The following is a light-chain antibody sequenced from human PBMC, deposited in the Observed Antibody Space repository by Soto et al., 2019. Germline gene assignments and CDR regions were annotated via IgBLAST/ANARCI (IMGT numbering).Light chain of an antibody. CDR1: QRLLHSNGHNY. J-gene: IGKJ2*01. CDR2: LGS. CDR3: MQALQSPRT. V-gene: IGKV2-28*01. Sequence: DVVMTQSPLSLSVTPGEPASISCRSSQRLLHSNGHNYLDWHLQKPGQSPQLLIYLGSNRASGVPDRFSGSGSGTDFTLKISRVEAEDVGVYYCMQALQSPRTFGQGTKLEIK.